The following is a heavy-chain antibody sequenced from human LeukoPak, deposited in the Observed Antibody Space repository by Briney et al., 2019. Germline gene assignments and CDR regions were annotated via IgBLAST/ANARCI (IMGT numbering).Heavy chain of an antibody. CDR1: GYTFANFG. Sequence: ASVKVSCKASGYTFANFGITWFRQAPGQGLEWMGWISVYNGNTNYAQNLQGRVTLTTDTSTSTAYMELRSLRSDDTALYYCARTCSSSSCYMVHWGQGTLVTVSS. J-gene: IGHJ4*02. CDR2: ISVYNGNT. D-gene: IGHD2-2*02. V-gene: IGHV1-18*01. CDR3: ARTCSSSSCYMVH.